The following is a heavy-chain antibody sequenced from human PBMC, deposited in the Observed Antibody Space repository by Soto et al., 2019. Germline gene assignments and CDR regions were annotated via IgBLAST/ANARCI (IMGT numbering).Heavy chain of an antibody. D-gene: IGHD1-26*01. Sequence: QLQLQESGPRLMKPSETLSLTCDVSGGSTMISSYYCAWIRQPPGKGLEWIGSMYYSGSTYYNPSLKRRVTMSVDTSKNHFSLRLNSVTAADTAVYYCARITRVGATPYHFDYWGQGILVTVSS. J-gene: IGHJ4*02. V-gene: IGHV4-39*01. CDR2: MYYSGST. CDR1: GGSTMISSYY. CDR3: ARITRVGATPYHFDY.